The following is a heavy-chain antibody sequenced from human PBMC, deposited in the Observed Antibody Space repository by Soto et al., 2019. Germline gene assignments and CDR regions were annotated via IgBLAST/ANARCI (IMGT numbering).Heavy chain of an antibody. CDR1: GGSINRNNW. D-gene: IGHD4-17*01. Sequence: SETLSLTCAVSGGSINRNNWWSWIRQPPGKGLEWIGDIYHSGSTNYNTSLNSRVTISLDKYKNQFSLKLSSVPAADTAIYYCERGTNDYGDYDTDPRGQGTLVTVSS. V-gene: IGHV4-4*02. CDR3: ERGTNDYGDYDTDP. CDR2: IYHSGST. J-gene: IGHJ5*02.